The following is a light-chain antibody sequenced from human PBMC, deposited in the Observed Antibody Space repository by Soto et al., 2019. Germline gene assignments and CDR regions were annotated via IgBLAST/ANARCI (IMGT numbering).Light chain of an antibody. V-gene: IGLV2-8*01. CDR2: QVN. CDR3: SSYAGSDYV. J-gene: IGLJ1*01. Sequence: QSALTQPPSASGYPGQSVTISCTGTGSDVGGRRYVSWFQQHPGRAPKLIIYQVNKRPSGVPDRFSGSMSGYTASLTVSGLQAGDEADYYCSSYAGSDYVFGPGTKLTVL. CDR1: GSDVGGRRY.